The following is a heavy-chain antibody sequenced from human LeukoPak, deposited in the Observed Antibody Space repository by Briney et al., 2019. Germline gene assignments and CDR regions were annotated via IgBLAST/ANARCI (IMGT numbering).Heavy chain of an antibody. Sequence: PGGSLRLSCAASGFTFSSYEMNWVRQAPGKGLEWVSYISSSGSRIYFADSVKGRFTISRDSAKNSLYLQMNSLRAEDTAVYYCARDSNVDGAFDIWGQGTMVTVSS. CDR2: ISSSGSRI. CDR1: GFTFSSYE. CDR3: ARDSNVDGAFDI. V-gene: IGHV3-48*03. D-gene: IGHD5-24*01. J-gene: IGHJ3*02.